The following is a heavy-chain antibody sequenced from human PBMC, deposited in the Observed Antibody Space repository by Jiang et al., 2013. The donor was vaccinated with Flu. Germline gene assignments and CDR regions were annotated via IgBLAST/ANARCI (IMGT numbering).Heavy chain of an antibody. CDR2: ISSSGSTI. CDR3: ARESYYDSSGYSDFDY. CDR1: GFTFSSYE. Sequence: QPGGSLRLSCAASGFTFSSYEMNWVRQAPGKGLEWVSYISSSGSTIYYADSVKGRFTISRDNAKNSLYLQMNSLRAEDTAVYYCARESYYDSSGYSDFDYWGQGTLVTVSS. V-gene: IGHV3-48*03. D-gene: IGHD3-22*01. J-gene: IGHJ4*02.